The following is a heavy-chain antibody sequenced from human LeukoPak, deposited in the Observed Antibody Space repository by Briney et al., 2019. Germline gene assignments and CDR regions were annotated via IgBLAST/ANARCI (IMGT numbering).Heavy chain of an antibody. V-gene: IGHV1-18*03. CDR1: GYTFTSYG. D-gene: IGHD5-18*01. CDR3: ARAGYSYGPLDY. J-gene: IGHJ4*02. Sequence: ASVKVSCKASGYTFTSYGISWVRQAPGQGLEWMGWISAYNGNTNYAQKLQGRVTITRDTSASTAYMELSSLRSEDMAVYYCARAGYSYGPLDYWGQGTLVTVSS. CDR2: ISAYNGNT.